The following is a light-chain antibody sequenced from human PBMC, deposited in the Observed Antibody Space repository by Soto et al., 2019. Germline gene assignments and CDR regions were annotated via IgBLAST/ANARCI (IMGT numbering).Light chain of an antibody. V-gene: IGLV1-40*01. Sequence: QSVLTQPPSVSGAPGQRVTISCTGSSSNIGAGYDVHWYQQLPGTAPKLLIYGNSNRPSGVPDRFSGSKPGTSASLAITGLQAEDEADYYCQSYDSSLSGSFGGGTKLTVL. CDR2: GNS. CDR1: SSNIGAGYD. J-gene: IGLJ3*02. CDR3: QSYDSSLSGS.